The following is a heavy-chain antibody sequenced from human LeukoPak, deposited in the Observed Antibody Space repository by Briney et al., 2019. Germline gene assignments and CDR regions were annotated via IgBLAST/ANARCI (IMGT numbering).Heavy chain of an antibody. CDR2: IIPIFGTA. D-gene: IGHD5-18*01. Sequence: SVKVSCKASGGTFSSYAISWVRQAPGQGLEWMGGIIPIFGTANYAQKFQGRVTITAGESTSTAYMELSSLRSEDTAVYYCARVNVDKDMGIYYYYGMDVWGQGTTVTVSS. CDR1: GGTFSSYA. CDR3: ARVNVDKDMGIYYYYGMDV. V-gene: IGHV1-69*13. J-gene: IGHJ6*02.